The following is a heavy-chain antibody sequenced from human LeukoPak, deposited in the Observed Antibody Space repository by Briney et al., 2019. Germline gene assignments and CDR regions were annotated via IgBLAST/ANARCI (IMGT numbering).Heavy chain of an antibody. D-gene: IGHD6-6*01. J-gene: IGHJ4*02. V-gene: IGHV3-21*01. CDR3: ARGVRTIAARPPYFDY. CDR2: ISSGSSYI. CDR1: GFTFSSYS. Sequence: PGGSLRLSCAASGFTFSSYSMNWVRQVPGKGLEWVSSISSGSSYIYYGDSVKGRFTISRDNAKNTLYLQMNSLRAEDTAVYYCARGVRTIAARPPYFDYWGQGTLVTVSS.